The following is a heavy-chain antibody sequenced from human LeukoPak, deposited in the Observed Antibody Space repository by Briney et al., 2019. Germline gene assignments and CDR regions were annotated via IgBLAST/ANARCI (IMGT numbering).Heavy chain of an antibody. Sequence: GGSLRLSCAASGFTFSSYWMHWVRQAPGKGLVWVSRINSDGSSTSYADSVKGRFTISRDNAKNTLYLQMNSLRAEDTAVYYCANGITGTPWGFDPWGQGTLVTVSS. CDR3: ANGITGTPWGFDP. CDR2: INSDGSST. J-gene: IGHJ5*02. V-gene: IGHV3-74*01. D-gene: IGHD1-20*01. CDR1: GFTFSSYW.